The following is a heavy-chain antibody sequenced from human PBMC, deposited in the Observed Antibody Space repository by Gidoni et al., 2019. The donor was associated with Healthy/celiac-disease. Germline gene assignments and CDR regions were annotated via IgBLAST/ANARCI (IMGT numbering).Heavy chain of an antibody. D-gene: IGHD6-13*01. J-gene: IGHJ6*02. CDR3: ARDNSSSWDYYGMDV. CDR2: ISSSGSTI. Sequence: EVQTVESGGGLVQPVGSLRPPCVASGSPFRGYEMNWVRQAPGKGLEWVSYISSSGSTIYYADSVKGRFTISRDNAKNSLYLQMNSLRAEDTAVYYCARDNSSSWDYYGMDVWGQGTTVTVSS. V-gene: IGHV3-48*03. CDR1: GSPFRGYE.